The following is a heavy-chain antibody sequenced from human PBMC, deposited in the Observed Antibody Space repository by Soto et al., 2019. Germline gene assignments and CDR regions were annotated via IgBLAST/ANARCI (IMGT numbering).Heavy chain of an antibody. CDR3: ARGWSSSSPLGY. Sequence: QIQLVQSGVEVKKPGASVKVSCKASGYTFISYGISWVRQAPGQGLEWMGWISAYNGKTNYAQKFQGRVTMSTDTSTSTAYMELRSLISDDTAVYYCARGWSSSSPLGYWGQGAVVTVSS. D-gene: IGHD6-13*01. CDR1: GYTFISYG. CDR2: ISAYNGKT. J-gene: IGHJ4*02. V-gene: IGHV1-18*01.